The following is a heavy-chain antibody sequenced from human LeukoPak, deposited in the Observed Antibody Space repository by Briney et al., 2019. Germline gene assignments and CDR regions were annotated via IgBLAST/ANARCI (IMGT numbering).Heavy chain of an antibody. J-gene: IGHJ4*02. CDR3: ARDRGTTVTTYPDY. CDR1: GYTFTGYY. CDR2: INPNSGGT. D-gene: IGHD4-17*01. Sequence: ASVKVSCKASGYTFTGYYMHWVRQAPGQGLEWMGWINPNSGGTNYAQKFQGRVTMTRDTSISTAYMELSRLRSDDTAVYYCARDRGTTVTTYPDYWAREPWSPSPQ. V-gene: IGHV1-2*02.